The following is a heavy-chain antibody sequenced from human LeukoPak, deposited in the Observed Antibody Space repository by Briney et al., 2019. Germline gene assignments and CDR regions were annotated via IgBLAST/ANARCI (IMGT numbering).Heavy chain of an antibody. CDR1: GGSISSYY. Sequence: PSETLSLTCTVSGGSISSYYWSWIRQPAGKGLEWIGRIYTSGSTNYNPSLKSRVTMSVDTSKNQFSLKLSSVTAADTAVYYCARAQSDVLLRDTAMVNWFAPWGQGTLVTVSS. V-gene: IGHV4-4*07. D-gene: IGHD5-18*01. J-gene: IGHJ5*02. CDR3: ARAQSDVLLRDTAMVNWFAP. CDR2: IYTSGST.